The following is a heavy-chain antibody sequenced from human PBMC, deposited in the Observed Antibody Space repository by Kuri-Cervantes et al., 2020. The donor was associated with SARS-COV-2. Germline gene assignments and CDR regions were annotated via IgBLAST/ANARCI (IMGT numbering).Heavy chain of an antibody. Sequence: GESLKISCAASGFTFSSYSMNWVRQAPGKGLEWVSYISSSSSTTYYVDSVKGRFTISRDNSKNTLYLQMSSLRAEDTAVYYCARVVGYSSSWYYFDYWGPGNPGHRLL. V-gene: IGHV3-48*01. CDR2: ISSSSSTT. J-gene: IGHJ4*02. CDR1: GFTFSSYS. D-gene: IGHD6-13*01. CDR3: ARVVGYSSSWYYFDY.